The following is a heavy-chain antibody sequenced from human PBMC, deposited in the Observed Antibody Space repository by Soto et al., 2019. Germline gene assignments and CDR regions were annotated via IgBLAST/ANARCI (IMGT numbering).Heavy chain of an antibody. Sequence: GGSLRLSCAASGFTFSNAWINWVRQAPGKGLEWVGRIKSKTDGGTTDYAEPVKGRFAISRDDSNNMVYLQMNSLKIEDTAVYYCARSVLRFLEWTHDYWGQGTLVTVSS. V-gene: IGHV3-15*07. CDR2: IKSKTDGGTT. D-gene: IGHD3-3*01. J-gene: IGHJ4*02. CDR1: GFTFSNAW. CDR3: ARSVLRFLEWTHDY.